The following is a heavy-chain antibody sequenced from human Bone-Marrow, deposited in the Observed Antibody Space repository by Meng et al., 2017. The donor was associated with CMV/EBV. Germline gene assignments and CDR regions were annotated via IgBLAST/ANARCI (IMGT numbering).Heavy chain of an antibody. J-gene: IGHJ4*02. Sequence: GESLKISCKGSGYRFSDYWLGWVRQMPGKGLEWMGIIHPDDSDTRYSPSFRGQVTISVDTSMNQFSLKLSSVTAADTAIYYCARAPTYYYDSSGYQLVFYFDYWGQGTLVTVSS. CDR3: ARAPTYYYDSSGYQLVFYFDY. V-gene: IGHV5-51*01. CDR1: GYRFSDYW. CDR2: IHPDDSDT. D-gene: IGHD3-22*01.